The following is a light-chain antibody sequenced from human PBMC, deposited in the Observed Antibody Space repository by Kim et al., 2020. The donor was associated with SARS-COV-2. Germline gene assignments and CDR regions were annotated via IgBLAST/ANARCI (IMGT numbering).Light chain of an antibody. CDR3: NSRDSSGNHLV. CDR1: SLRNYD. V-gene: IGLV3-19*01. CDR2: GKN. J-gene: IGLJ3*02. Sequence: ALGQTVRITCQGDSLRNYDASWYQQQPGQAPVLVLFGKNNRPSGIPDRFSGSKSGNTASLTITGAQAEDEADYYCNSRDSSGNHLVFGGGTKLTVL.